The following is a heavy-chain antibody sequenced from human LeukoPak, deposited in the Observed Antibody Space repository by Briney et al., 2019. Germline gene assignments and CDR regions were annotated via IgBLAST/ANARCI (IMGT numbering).Heavy chain of an antibody. V-gene: IGHV3-23*01. D-gene: IGHD3-3*01. CDR3: ANARDYDFWSGYRYPNWFDP. CDR2: ISGSGGST. CDR1: GFTFSSYA. Sequence: GGSLLLSCAASGFTFSSYAMSWVGRAPGKGREWVSAISGSGGSTYYADSVKGRFTISRDNSKNTLYLQMNSLRAEDTAVYYCANARDYDFWSGYRYPNWFDPWGQGTLVTVSS. J-gene: IGHJ5*02.